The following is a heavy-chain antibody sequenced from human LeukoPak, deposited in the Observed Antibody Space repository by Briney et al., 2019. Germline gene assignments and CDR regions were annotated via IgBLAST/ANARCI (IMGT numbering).Heavy chain of an antibody. CDR2: ISHDGSSQ. V-gene: IGHV3-30-3*01. D-gene: IGHD3/OR15-3a*01. Sequence: GGSLRLSCAASGFIFNNYAMHWARQAPGKGLEWVALISHDGSSQYYADSVQGRFTISRDSSRDTLYLQMDGLGADDTAVYYCARERTGYYMACWGQGTLVTVSS. CDR3: ARERTGYYMAC. CDR1: GFIFNNYA. J-gene: IGHJ4*02.